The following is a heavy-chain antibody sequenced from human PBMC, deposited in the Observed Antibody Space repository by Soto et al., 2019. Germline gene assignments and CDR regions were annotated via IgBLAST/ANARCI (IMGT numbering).Heavy chain of an antibody. V-gene: IGHV5-51*01. CDR2: IFTRDSET. CDR3: ARGYFDSGRGYDL. J-gene: IGHJ5*02. D-gene: IGHD3-10*01. CDR1: GHLFNNHW. Sequence: PXESLKISCKGPGHLFNNHWIGWVRQTPGKGLEWMGLIFTRDSETKTSPSFQGHVSFSVDNSINTVYLQWTSLKTTDTGIYFCARGYFDSGRGYDLWGQGNLVTVSS.